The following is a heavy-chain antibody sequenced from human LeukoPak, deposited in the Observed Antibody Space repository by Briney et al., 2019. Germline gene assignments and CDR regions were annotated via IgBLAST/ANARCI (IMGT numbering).Heavy chain of an antibody. CDR1: GFTFSTYS. D-gene: IGHD4-17*01. V-gene: IGHV3-48*01. CDR3: VRNDGDNAFDI. Sequence: GGSLRLXCTASGFTFSTYSMNWVRQAPGKGLDWVSYISSSSGNMYYADSVKGRFTTSRDNAKSSLYMQMNNLRAEDTAVYYCVRNDGDNAFDIWGRGTKVTVSS. J-gene: IGHJ3*02. CDR2: ISSSSGNM.